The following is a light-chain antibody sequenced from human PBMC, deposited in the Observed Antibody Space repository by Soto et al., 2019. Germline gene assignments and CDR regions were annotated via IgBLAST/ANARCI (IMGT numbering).Light chain of an antibody. CDR2: EVS. CDR1: RSDVGAYSF. J-gene: IGLJ1*01. Sequence: QSALTQPPSASGSPGQSVTISCAGTRSDVGAYSFVSWYQQHPGKAPKLLIYEVSRRPSGVPDRFSGSKSGNTASLTVSGLQAEDEADYYCSSYAGSNNLVFGTGTKLTVL. V-gene: IGLV2-8*01. CDR3: SSYAGSNNLV.